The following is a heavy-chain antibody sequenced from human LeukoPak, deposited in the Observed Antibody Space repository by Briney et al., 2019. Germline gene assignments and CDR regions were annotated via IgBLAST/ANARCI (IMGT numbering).Heavy chain of an antibody. CDR1: GFTFSSYG. CDR3: AKDRAWLQFWS. V-gene: IGHV3-23*01. CDR2: ISPSGDIT. D-gene: IGHD5-18*01. J-gene: IGHJ4*02. Sequence: GRSLRLSCAASGFTFSSYGMHWVRQAPGKGLEWVSGISPSGDITYYADSVKGRFTISRDNSKNTVYLQVNSLRAEDTAVFYCAKDRAWLQFWSWGQGTLVTVSS.